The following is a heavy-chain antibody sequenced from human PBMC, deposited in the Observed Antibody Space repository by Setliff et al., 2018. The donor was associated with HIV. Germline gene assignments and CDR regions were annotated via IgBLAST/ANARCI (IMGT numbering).Heavy chain of an antibody. CDR2: VHKSGNT. J-gene: IGHJ5*02. CDR1: GGSIRNYY. Sequence: SETLSLTCTVSGGSIRNYYWSWIRQSAGKGLEWIGRVHKSGNTDYNPSLKGRVTMSVDTSKNQFFLKLTSMTAAGTAIYYCARDMEDFGVLPSAPFDPWGRGTLVTVSS. V-gene: IGHV4-4*07. D-gene: IGHD2-2*01. CDR3: ARDMEDFGVLPSAPFDP.